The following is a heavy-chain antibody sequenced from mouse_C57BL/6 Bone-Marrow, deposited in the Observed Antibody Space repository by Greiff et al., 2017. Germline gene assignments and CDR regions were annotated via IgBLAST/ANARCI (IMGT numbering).Heavy chain of an antibody. Sequence: EVKLVESGAELVRPGASVKLSCTASGFNIKDDYMHWVKQRPEQGLEWIGWIDPENGDTEYASKFQGKATITADTSSNTAYLQLSSLTSEDTAVYYCTTTITTVHWGQGTTLTVSS. D-gene: IGHD1-1*01. CDR1: GFNIKDDY. CDR3: TTTITTVH. V-gene: IGHV14-4*01. CDR2: IDPENGDT. J-gene: IGHJ2*01.